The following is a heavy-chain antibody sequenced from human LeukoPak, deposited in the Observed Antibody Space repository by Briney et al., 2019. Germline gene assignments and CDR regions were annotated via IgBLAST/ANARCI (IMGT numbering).Heavy chain of an antibody. D-gene: IGHD4-11*01. Sequence: SETLSLTCTVSGGSFSNYYWSWIRQPAGEGLEWIGRIYSTGGTNYNPSLKSRVTMSLDTSSNQFSLNLGSVTAADTAVYYCATSSSNYAHDYWGQGTLVTVSS. CDR1: GGSFSNYY. J-gene: IGHJ4*02. CDR3: ATSSSNYAHDY. V-gene: IGHV4-4*07. CDR2: IYSTGGT.